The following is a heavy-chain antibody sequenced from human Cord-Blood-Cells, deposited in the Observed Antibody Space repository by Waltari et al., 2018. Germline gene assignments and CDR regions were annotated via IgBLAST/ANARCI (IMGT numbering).Heavy chain of an antibody. CDR3: ARDRVGYCSSTSCYEGDSYFDY. CDR1: GFTFSSYS. CDR2: ISSSSSTI. V-gene: IGHV3-48*02. D-gene: IGHD2-2*01. Sequence: EVQLVESGGGLVQPGGSLRLSCAASGFTFSSYSMNWVRPAPGKGLEWVSYISSSSSTIYDADSVKGRFTISRDNDKNSLYLQMNSLRDEDTAVYYCARDRVGYCSSTSCYEGDSYFDYWGQGTLVTVSS. J-gene: IGHJ4*02.